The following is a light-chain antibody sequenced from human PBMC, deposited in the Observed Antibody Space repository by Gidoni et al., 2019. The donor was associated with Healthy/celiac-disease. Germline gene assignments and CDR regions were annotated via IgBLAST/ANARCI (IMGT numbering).Light chain of an antibody. Sequence: DFQMTQSPSSLSASVGDRVTITCRASQSISNYLNWYQQKPGKAPKLLIYAASSLQSGVTSMLSGGGSGTDFTLTISSLQPEDFATYYCQQGNSTPLTFGGGTKVEIK. CDR2: AAS. V-gene: IGKV1-39*01. CDR3: QQGNSTPLT. J-gene: IGKJ4*01. CDR1: QSISNY.